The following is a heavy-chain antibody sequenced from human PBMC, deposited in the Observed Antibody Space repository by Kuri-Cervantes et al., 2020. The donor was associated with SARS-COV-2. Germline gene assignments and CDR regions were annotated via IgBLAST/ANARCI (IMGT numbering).Heavy chain of an antibody. CDR2: VSSDGTNQ. Sequence: GESLKISCAASGFTFNTCAMHWVRQAPGKGLEWVAMVSSDGTNQSYADSVKGRFTISRDNYKNTLHLQIISLRAEYTGVFYCARARVGVFDFWGQGALVTVSS. J-gene: IGHJ4*02. CDR3: ARARVGVFDF. V-gene: IGHV3-30*04. D-gene: IGHD2-21*01. CDR1: GFTFNTCA.